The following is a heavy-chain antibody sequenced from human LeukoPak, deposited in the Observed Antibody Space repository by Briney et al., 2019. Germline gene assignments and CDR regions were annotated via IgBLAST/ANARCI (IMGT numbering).Heavy chain of an antibody. D-gene: IGHD4-17*01. V-gene: IGHV3-23*01. CDR3: ARAHIYGDSCFDY. CDR2: VSGGGGTT. Sequence: GGSLRLSCAASGFTFSSYAMSWVRQAPGKGLEWVSSVSGGGGTTHHADSVKGRFTISRDNYKSTLYLQMNSLGAEDTAVYYCARAHIYGDSCFDYWGQGTLVTVSS. J-gene: IGHJ4*02. CDR1: GFTFSSYA.